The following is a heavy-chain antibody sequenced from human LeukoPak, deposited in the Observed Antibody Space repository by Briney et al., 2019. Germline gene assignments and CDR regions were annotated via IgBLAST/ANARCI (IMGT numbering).Heavy chain of an antibody. CDR3: ARSSLDFWSGSMTFDY. CDR2: IYYSGST. D-gene: IGHD3-3*01. V-gene: IGHV4-59*01. J-gene: IGHJ4*02. Sequence: PSETLSLTCTVSGGSISSYYWSWIRQPPGKGLEWIGYIYYSGSTNYNPSLKSRVTISVDTSKNQFSLKLSSVTAADTAVYYCARSSLDFWSGSMTFDYWGQGTLVTVSS. CDR1: GGSISSYY.